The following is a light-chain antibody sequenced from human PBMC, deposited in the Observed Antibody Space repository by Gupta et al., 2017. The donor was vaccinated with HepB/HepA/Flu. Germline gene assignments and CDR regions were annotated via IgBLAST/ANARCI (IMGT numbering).Light chain of an antibody. Sequence: AIRMTQSPSSFSASTGDRVTITCRASQGISSYLAWYQQKPGKAPKLLIYAASTWQSGVPSRFSGSGYGTYFTLTISCRQSEDFATYYCQQDDSYLQYTFGQGTKLETK. CDR3: QQDDSYLQYT. CDR1: QGISSY. J-gene: IGKJ2*01. CDR2: AAS. V-gene: IGKV1-8*01.